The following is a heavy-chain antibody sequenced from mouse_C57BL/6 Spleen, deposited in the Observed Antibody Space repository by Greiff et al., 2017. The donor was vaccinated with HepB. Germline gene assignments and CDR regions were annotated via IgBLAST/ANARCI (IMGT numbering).Heavy chain of an antibody. CDR3: ARRTNWDRDAMDY. CDR2: INPNNGGT. J-gene: IGHJ4*01. V-gene: IGHV1-18*01. CDR1: GYTFTDYN. Sequence: EVQLQQSGPELVKPGASVKIPCKASGYTFTDYNMDWVTQSHGKSLEWIGDINPNNGGTIYNQKFKGKATLTVDKSSSTAYMELRSLTSEDTAVYYCARRTNWDRDAMDYWGQGTSVTVSS. D-gene: IGHD4-1*01.